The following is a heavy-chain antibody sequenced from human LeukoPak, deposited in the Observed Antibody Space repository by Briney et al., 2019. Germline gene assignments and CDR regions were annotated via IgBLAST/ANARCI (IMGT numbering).Heavy chain of an antibody. Sequence: SSETLSLTCTVSGGSISSGGYYWSWIRQHPGKGLEWIGYIYYSGSTYYNPSLKSRVTISADTSKNQFSLKLSSVTAADTAVYYCARVITMIVVVPTKAFDIWGQGTMVTVSS. V-gene: IGHV4-31*03. CDR1: GGSISSGGYY. CDR3: ARVITMIVVVPTKAFDI. J-gene: IGHJ3*02. D-gene: IGHD3-22*01. CDR2: IYYSGST.